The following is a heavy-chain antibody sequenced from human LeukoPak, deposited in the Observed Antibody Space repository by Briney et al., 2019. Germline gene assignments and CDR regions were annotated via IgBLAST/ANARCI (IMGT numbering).Heavy chain of an antibody. J-gene: IGHJ3*02. CDR3: ARGDTYYYDSSGYWGHDAFDI. V-gene: IGHV3-74*01. CDR2: INSDGSST. CDR1: GFTFSSYW. Sequence: GGSLRLSCAASGFTFSSYWMHWVRQAPGKGLVWVSRINSDGSSTSYADSVKGRFTISRDNAKNTLYLQMNSLRAEDTAVYYCARGDTYYYDSSGYWGHDAFDIWGQGTMVTVSS. D-gene: IGHD3-22*01.